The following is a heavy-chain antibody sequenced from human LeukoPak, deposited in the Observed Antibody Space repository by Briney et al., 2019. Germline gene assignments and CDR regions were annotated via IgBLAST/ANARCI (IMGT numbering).Heavy chain of an antibody. CDR1: GGSIDTYY. D-gene: IGHD6-19*01. Sequence: PSETLSLTCSLSGGSIDTYYWSWIRQPAGKGLEWIAQIHTSGRTDFNPSLKSRVSISMDTPNNQFSLMISSVTAADTAIYYCAGRGLSTGWTFDYWGHGTLVTVSS. J-gene: IGHJ4*01. CDR3: AGRGLSTGWTFDY. V-gene: IGHV4-4*07. CDR2: IHTSGRT.